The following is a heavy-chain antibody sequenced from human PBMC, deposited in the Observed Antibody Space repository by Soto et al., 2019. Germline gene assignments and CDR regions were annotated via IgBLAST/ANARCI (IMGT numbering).Heavy chain of an antibody. CDR3: DHYGDDAFDI. V-gene: IGHV4-34*01. CDR2: INHSGST. D-gene: IGHD4-17*01. J-gene: IGHJ3*02. Sequence: QVQLQQWGAGLLKPSETLSLTCAVYGWSFSGYYWSWIRQPPGKGLEWIGEINHSGSTNYNPSLKSRVTISVDTSKNQFSLKLSSVTAADTAVYYCDHYGDDAFDIWGQGTMVTVSS. CDR1: GWSFSGYY.